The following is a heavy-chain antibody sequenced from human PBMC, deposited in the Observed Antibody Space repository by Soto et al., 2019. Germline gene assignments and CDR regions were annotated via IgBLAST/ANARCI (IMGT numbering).Heavy chain of an antibody. CDR1: GYTFTGYA. Sequence: ASVKVSCKASGYTFTGYAIHWVRQAPGQRLEWMGWINGGNGDTKYSQKFQGRVTISRGTSASTAYMELTSLGSEDTAVYHCARGYCSSTSCQYYFDFWGQGTLVTASS. D-gene: IGHD2-2*01. CDR3: ARGYCSSTSCQYYFDF. J-gene: IGHJ4*02. CDR2: INGGNGDT. V-gene: IGHV1-3*01.